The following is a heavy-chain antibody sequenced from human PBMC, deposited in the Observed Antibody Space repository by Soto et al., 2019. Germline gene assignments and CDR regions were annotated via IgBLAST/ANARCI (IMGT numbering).Heavy chain of an antibody. D-gene: IGHD2-21*01. CDR2: IGTAGDT. CDR1: GFTFSSYD. CDR3: ARGPTEFLLCGKGYFDL. J-gene: IGHJ2*01. Sequence: EVQLVESGGRLVQPGGSLRLSCAASGFTFSSYDMHWVRQATGKGLEWVSAIGTAGDTSYQGSVKGRFTISRENAKDSLYLQMNSRPAGDTAVDYCARGPTEFLLCGKGYFDLWGRGTLVTVSS. V-gene: IGHV3-13*04.